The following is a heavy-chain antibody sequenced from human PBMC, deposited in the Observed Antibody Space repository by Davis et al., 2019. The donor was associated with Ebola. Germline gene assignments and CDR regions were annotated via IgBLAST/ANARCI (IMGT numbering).Heavy chain of an antibody. CDR2: ILHSGHT. CDR1: GGSITSSNW. Sequence: SETLSLTCAVSGGSITSSNWWRWVRQTPGKGLEYIGEILHSGHTNYNPSLESRVTISLDKSKNQFSLKLSSVTAADTAVYYCARTSYDFWSGYYTGNWFDPWGQGTLVTVSS. CDR3: ARTSYDFWSGYYTGNWFDP. D-gene: IGHD3-3*01. V-gene: IGHV4-4*02. J-gene: IGHJ5*02.